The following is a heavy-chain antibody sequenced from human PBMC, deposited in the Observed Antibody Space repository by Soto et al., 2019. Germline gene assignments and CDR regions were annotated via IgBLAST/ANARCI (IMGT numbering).Heavy chain of an antibody. CDR1: GGSFSGYY. J-gene: IGHJ6*03. D-gene: IGHD3-10*01. Sequence: SETLSLTCAVYGGSFSGYYWSWIRQPPGKGLEWIGEINHSGSTNYNPSLKSRVTISVDTSKNQFSLKLSSVTAADTAVYYCARGVGGYYYVSGSYPRYYYMDVWGKGTTVTGSS. CDR2: INHSGST. V-gene: IGHV4-34*01. CDR3: ARGVGGYYYVSGSYPRYYYMDV.